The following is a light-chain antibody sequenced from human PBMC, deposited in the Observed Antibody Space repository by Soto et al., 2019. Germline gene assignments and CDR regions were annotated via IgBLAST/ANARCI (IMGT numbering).Light chain of an antibody. CDR1: PGISDY. J-gene: IGKJ1*01. V-gene: IGKV1-27*01. Sequence: DIQMTQSPSSLSSSVGDRVTITCRASPGISDYLAWYQQKPGKVPKLLIYAASTLQSGVPSRFSGSGSGTDFTLTISSLQPEDVATYYCQKYNSAPPWTFGQGTKVDIK. CDR2: AAS. CDR3: QKYNSAPPWT.